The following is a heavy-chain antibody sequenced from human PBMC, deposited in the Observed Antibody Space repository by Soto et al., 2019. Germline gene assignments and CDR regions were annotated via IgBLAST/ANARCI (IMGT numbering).Heavy chain of an antibody. CDR3: TTDGEYSGYDPNYCYYYGMDV. CDR2: IKSKTDGGTT. Sequence: GGSLRLSCAASGFTFSNAWMSWVRQAPGKGLEWVGRIKSKTDGGTTDYAAPVKGRFTISRDDSKNTLYLQMNSLKTEDTAVYYCTTDGEYSGYDPNYCYYYGMDVGGQGPTVTVSS. J-gene: IGHJ6*02. CDR1: GFTFSNAW. V-gene: IGHV3-15*01. D-gene: IGHD5-12*01.